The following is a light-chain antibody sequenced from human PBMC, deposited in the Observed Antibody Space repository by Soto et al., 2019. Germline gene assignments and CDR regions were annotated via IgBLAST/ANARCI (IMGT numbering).Light chain of an antibody. CDR2: GAS. CDR1: QSVSAY. J-gene: IGKJ4*01. Sequence: EIVMTQSPATLSVSPGERVTLSCRASQSVSAYLAWYLQKPGQAPRLLIYGASTRATGIPARFSGSGSGTDFTLTISSLQSEDSAVFHCQQYSDWPLVSFGGGTKVEI. V-gene: IGKV3-15*01. CDR3: QQYSDWPLVS.